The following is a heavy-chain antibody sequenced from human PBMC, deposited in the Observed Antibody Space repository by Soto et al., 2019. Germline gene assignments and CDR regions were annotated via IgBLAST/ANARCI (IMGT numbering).Heavy chain of an antibody. CDR3: ARAAEMATVDAFDI. Sequence: SSETLSLTCTVSGGSISSYYWSWIRQPPGKGLEWIGYIYYSGSTNYNPSLKSRVTVSVDTSKNQFSLKLSSVTAADTAAYYCARAAEMATVDAFDIWGQGTMVTVSS. D-gene: IGHD4-4*01. J-gene: IGHJ3*02. CDR1: GGSISSYY. CDR2: IYYSGST. V-gene: IGHV4-59*01.